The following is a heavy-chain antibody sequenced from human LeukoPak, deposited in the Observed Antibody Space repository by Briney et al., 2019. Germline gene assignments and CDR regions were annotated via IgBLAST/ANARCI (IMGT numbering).Heavy chain of an antibody. J-gene: IGHJ3*01. CDR1: GFTFSSYW. Sequence: GGSLRLSCAASGFTFSSYWMSWVRQAPGKGLEWVANINQDGGEKYYVDSVKGRFTISRDNAKNSLHLQMDSLRAEDTAVYYCAKYFGWAFDVRGRGTMVTVSS. D-gene: IGHD3-10*01. V-gene: IGHV3-7*02. CDR2: INQDGGEK. CDR3: AKYFGWAFDV.